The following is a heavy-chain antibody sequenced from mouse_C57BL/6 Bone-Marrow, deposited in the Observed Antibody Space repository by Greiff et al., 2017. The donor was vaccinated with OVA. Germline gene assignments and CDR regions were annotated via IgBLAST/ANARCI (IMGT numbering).Heavy chain of an antibody. V-gene: IGHV5-15*01. J-gene: IGHJ1*03. CDR2: ISNLAYSI. CDR1: GFTFSDYG. D-gene: IGHD2-5*01. CDR3: ARHGSNYSYWYFDV. Sequence: VQLQQSGGGLVQPGGSLKLSCAASGFTFSDYGMAWVRQAPRKGPEWVAFISNLAYSIYYADTVTGRFTISRENAKNTLYLEMSSLRSEDTAMYYCARHGSNYSYWYFDVWGTGTTVTVSS.